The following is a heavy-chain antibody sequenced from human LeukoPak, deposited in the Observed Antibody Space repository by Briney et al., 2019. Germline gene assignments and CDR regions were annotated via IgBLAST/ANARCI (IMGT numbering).Heavy chain of an antibody. V-gene: IGHV3-21*01. CDR1: GFSFSSYS. Sequence: GGSLRLSCAVSGFSFSSYSMNWVRQAPGKGLEWVSSISSSSSYIYHADSVKGRFTFSRDNAKNSLYLQMNSLRAEDTAVYYCARSGWFGELGFDYWGQGTLVTVSS. CDR3: ARSGWFGELGFDY. J-gene: IGHJ4*02. D-gene: IGHD3-10*01. CDR2: ISSSSSYI.